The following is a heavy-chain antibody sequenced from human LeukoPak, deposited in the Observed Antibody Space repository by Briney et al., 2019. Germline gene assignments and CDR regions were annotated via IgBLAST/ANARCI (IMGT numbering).Heavy chain of an antibody. J-gene: IGHJ4*02. CDR2: IKSNAAGATT. Sequence: GGSLRLSCAVSGFSFGDHWMSWVRQAPGKGPEWVGRIKSNAAGATTDYAAPVKGRFTISRDDSRHTLYLQMNSLKTEDTAVYYCTMIQRCGSGSYYVDYWGQGTLVTVSS. CDR3: TMIQRCGSGSYYVDY. CDR1: GFSFGDHW. D-gene: IGHD3-10*01. V-gene: IGHV3-15*01.